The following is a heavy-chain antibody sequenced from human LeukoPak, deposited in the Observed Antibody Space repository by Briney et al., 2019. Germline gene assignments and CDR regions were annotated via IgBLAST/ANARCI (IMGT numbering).Heavy chain of an antibody. Sequence: GESLKISGKGSGYSFNTYWIAWVRQMPGKGLEVMGIVYPGDSDTRYSPSFQGQVTISVDKSISTDYLQWSSLKASDTAIYYCARHFRVGATQSNRSFWGQGTLVTVSS. V-gene: IGHV5-51*01. CDR1: GYSFNTYW. CDR2: VYPGDSDT. CDR3: ARHFRVGATQSNRSF. D-gene: IGHD1-26*01. J-gene: IGHJ4*02.